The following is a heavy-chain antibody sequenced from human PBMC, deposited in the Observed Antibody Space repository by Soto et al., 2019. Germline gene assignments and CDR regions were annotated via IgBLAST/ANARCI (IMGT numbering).Heavy chain of an antibody. CDR1: GYSFTSYW. CDR2: IYPGDSDT. J-gene: IGHJ6*02. V-gene: IGHV5-51*01. Sequence: GESLKISCKGSGYSFTSYWIGWVRQMPGKGLEWMGIIYPGDSDTRYSPSFQGQVTISADKSISTAYLQWSSLKASDTAMYYCARGREDYYGSGSYYNVVGYYYYGMDVWGQGTTVTVSS. CDR3: ARGREDYYGSGSYYNVVGYYYYGMDV. D-gene: IGHD3-10*01.